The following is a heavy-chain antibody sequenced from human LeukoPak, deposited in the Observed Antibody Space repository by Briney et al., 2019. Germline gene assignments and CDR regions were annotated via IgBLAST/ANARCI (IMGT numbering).Heavy chain of an antibody. Sequence: GGSLRLSCAAPGFTFSSYSMNWVRQAPGKGLEWVSSISSSSSYIYYADSVKGRFTISRDNAKNSLYLQMNSLRAEDTAVYYCARSGEKGWYFDLWGRGTLVTVSS. CDR3: ARSGEKGWYFDL. V-gene: IGHV3-21*01. D-gene: IGHD4-17*01. CDR1: GFTFSSYS. J-gene: IGHJ2*01. CDR2: ISSSSSYI.